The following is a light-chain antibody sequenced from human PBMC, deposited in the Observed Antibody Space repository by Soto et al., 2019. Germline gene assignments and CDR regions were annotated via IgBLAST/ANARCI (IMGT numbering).Light chain of an antibody. CDR1: QSVGDR. CDR3: QQYNDWPPLT. V-gene: IGKV3-15*01. J-gene: IGKJ4*01. Sequence: EVVMTQSPATLSVSPGERATLSCRSSQSVGDRLAWYQQKPGQAPRLLMYTTSIRASGVPARFSGSGSGTECSLTSSSLQSEDCAVYSWQQYNDWPPLTFGGGTTVEIK. CDR2: TTS.